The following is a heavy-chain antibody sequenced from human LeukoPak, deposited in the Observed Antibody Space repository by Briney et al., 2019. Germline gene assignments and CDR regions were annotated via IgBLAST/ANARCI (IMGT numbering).Heavy chain of an antibody. V-gene: IGHV3-43*02. Sequence: PGGSLRLSCAAPGFIFDNYAIHWVRHAPGKGLEWVSLISGDGGSTFYADSERGRFTISRDNTRKSLSLQMSSLRSEDTALYYCARESETSGWYDYWGQGTLVTVSS. D-gene: IGHD6-19*01. CDR1: GFIFDNYA. CDR3: ARESETSGWYDY. J-gene: IGHJ4*02. CDR2: ISGDGGST.